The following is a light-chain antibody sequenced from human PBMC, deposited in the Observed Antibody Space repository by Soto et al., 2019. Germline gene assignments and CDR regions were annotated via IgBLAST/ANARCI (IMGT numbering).Light chain of an antibody. V-gene: IGKV3-20*01. CDR3: QQYGSSPLT. CDR2: GAS. J-gene: IGKJ4*01. Sequence: EIVLTQSPGTLSLSPGERATLSCRASQSVSSSYLAWYQQKPGHAPRLLIYGASSRATGIPDRFSGSGSGTDFTLSISRLEPADFAVYYCQQYGSSPLTFGGGTKVEIK. CDR1: QSVSSSY.